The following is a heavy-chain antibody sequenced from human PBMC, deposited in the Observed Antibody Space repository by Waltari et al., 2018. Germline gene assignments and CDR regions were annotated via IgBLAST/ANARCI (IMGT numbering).Heavy chain of an antibody. CDR2: INPDGSST. Sequence: EVQLVESGGGLLQPGGSLRLSCASSGVTFSPYWMHWVRQPPGKGLVWVSRINPDGSSTSYADSVKGRFTISRDNAKNTLYMQMNSLRAEDTAVYYCTTDLTGYSDYWGQGTLVTVSS. J-gene: IGHJ4*02. CDR3: TTDLTGYSDY. D-gene: IGHD3-9*01. V-gene: IGHV3-74*01. CDR1: GVTFSPYW.